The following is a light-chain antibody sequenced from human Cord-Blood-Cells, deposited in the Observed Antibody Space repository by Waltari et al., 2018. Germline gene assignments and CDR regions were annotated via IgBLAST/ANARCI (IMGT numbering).Light chain of an antibody. V-gene: IGKV3-11*01. CDR1: QSVSSY. Sequence: EIVLTQSPATLSLSPGERATLSCSASQSVSSYLAWYQQKPGQDPSLLIYDASNRATGIPARFSGSGSATDFTLTISSLEPEDFAVYYCQQRSNWPPYTFGQGTKLEIK. J-gene: IGKJ2*01. CDR2: DAS. CDR3: QQRSNWPPYT.